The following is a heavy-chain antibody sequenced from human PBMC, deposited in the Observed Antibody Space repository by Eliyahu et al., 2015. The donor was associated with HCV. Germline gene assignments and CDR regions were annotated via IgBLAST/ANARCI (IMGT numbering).Heavy chain of an antibody. D-gene: IGHD3-10*01. J-gene: IGHJ4*02. CDR3: SGPFRENK. CDR2: IGVRSSTI. CDR1: GSTFSTYS. Sequence: EVQLVESGGGLVQPGGSLTLSCAASGSTFSTYSMNWVRRGPGKGLEWVSYIGVRSSTIYYADSVKGRFIISRDDARNSLFLQMNSLRDEDTAIYYCSGPFRENKWGQGTLVTVSS. V-gene: IGHV3-48*02.